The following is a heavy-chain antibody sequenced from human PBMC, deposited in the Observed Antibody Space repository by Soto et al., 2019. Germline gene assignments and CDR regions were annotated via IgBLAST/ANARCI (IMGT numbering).Heavy chain of an antibody. J-gene: IGHJ3*02. CDR1: GFTFSIYS. Sequence: HPGGSLRLSCAASGFTFSIYSMNWFRQAPGKGLEWVSYISSSSSTIYYADSVKGRFTISRDNAKNSLYLQMNSLRDEDTAVYYCARDYYDSSGSADAFDIWGQGTMVTVSS. CDR3: ARDYYDSSGSADAFDI. D-gene: IGHD3-22*01. CDR2: ISSSSSTI. V-gene: IGHV3-48*02.